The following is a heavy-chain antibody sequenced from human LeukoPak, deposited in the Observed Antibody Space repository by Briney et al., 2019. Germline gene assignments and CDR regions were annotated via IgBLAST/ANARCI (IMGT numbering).Heavy chain of an antibody. V-gene: IGHV3-30*18. J-gene: IGHJ6*02. CDR1: GFTFSSYG. CDR2: ISYDGSNK. CDR3: AKDLGLGRIWFGELSPPGYYYGMDV. D-gene: IGHD3-10*01. Sequence: PGGSLRLSCAASGFTFSSYGMHWVRQAPGKGLEWVAVISYDGSNKCYADSVKGRFTISRDNSKNTLYLQMNSLRAEDTAVYYCAKDLGLGRIWFGELSPPGYYYGMDVWGQGTTVTVSS.